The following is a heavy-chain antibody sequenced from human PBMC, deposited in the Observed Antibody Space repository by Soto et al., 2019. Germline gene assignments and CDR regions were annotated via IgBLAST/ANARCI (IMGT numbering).Heavy chain of an antibody. V-gene: IGHV3-11*05. CDR1: GFTFSDYY. J-gene: IGHJ4*02. CDR3: ARAGAVADPYDY. CDR2: ISSSSSYT. D-gene: IGHD6-19*01. Sequence: QVPLVESGGGLVKPGGSLRLSCAASGFTFSDYYMNWIRQAPGKGLEWVSYISSSSSYTNYTDSVKGRFTISRDNAKNSLFLQMNSLRAEDTAVYYCARAGAVADPYDYWGQGTLVTVSS.